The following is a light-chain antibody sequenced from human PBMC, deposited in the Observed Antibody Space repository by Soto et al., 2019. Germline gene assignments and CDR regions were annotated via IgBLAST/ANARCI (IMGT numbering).Light chain of an antibody. V-gene: IGKV3-15*01. Sequence: VMTQSPATLSVSPGERATLSCRASLSISNNLAWYQQKPGQAPMLLIYSASTRATAIPARFSCSASGTEFTLTISSLQSEDFAVYYCQQYNEWPLTFGGGTKVETK. CDR1: LSISNN. CDR3: QQYNEWPLT. J-gene: IGKJ4*01. CDR2: SAS.